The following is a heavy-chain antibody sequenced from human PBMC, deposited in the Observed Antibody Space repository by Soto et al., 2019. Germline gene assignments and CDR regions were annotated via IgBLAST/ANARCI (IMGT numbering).Heavy chain of an antibody. J-gene: IGHJ3*02. D-gene: IGHD2-2*02. CDR2: ISGSGGST. Sequence: GGSLRLSCAASGFTFSSYAMSWVRQAPGKGLEWVSAISGSGGSTYYADSVKGRFTISRDNSKNTLYLQMNSLRAEDTAVYYCAKGMEYCSSTSCYNYAFDIWGQGTMVTVSS. V-gene: IGHV3-23*01. CDR1: GFTFSSYA. CDR3: AKGMEYCSSTSCYNYAFDI.